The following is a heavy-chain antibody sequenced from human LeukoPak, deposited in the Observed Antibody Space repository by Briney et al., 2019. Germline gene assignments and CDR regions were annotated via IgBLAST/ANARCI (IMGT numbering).Heavy chain of an antibody. CDR2: IYYTGST. D-gene: IGHD1-26*01. CDR3: ARRSGSYPRYFDY. V-gene: IGHV4-39*01. CDR1: GGSISSSSYY. J-gene: IGHJ4*02. Sequence: SQTLSLTCTVSGGSISSSSYYWGWIRQPPGKGLEWIGSIYYTGSTYNNPSLNSRVTISVDTAKTQFSLKLSSVTAADTAVYYCARRSGSYPRYFDYWGQGTLVTVSS.